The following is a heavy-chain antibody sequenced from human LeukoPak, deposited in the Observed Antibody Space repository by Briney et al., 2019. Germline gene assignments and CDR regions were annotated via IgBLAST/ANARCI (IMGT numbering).Heavy chain of an antibody. D-gene: IGHD3-3*01. CDR1: GFTLSGYW. J-gene: IGHJ4*02. CDR2: IKPDGSET. Sequence: GGSLRLSCAASGFTLSGYWMSWVRQAPGKGPEWVANIKPDGSETYYVDSLRGRFTISRDNAKNSLYLQLNSLRAKDTAIYYCVRYDFWSGYHHFDYWGQGTLVTVSS. V-gene: IGHV3-7*01. CDR3: VRYDFWSGYHHFDY.